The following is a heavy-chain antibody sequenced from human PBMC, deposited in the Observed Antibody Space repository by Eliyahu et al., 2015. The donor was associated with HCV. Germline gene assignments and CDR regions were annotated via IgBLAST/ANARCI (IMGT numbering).Heavy chain of an antibody. V-gene: IGHV4-59*01. CDR3: ASGGGGIAVAGTGGWFDP. D-gene: IGHD6-19*01. J-gene: IGHJ5*02. Sequence: QVQLQESGPGLVKPSETLSLTCTVSGGSIXTXYWSWIRQPPGKGLEWIGYIHYSGSTNYHPSPKRRVTMSVDTSKNQFSLNLTSVTAADTAVYYCASGGGGIAVAGTGGWFDPWGQGTLVTVSS. CDR2: IHYSGST. CDR1: GGSIXTXY.